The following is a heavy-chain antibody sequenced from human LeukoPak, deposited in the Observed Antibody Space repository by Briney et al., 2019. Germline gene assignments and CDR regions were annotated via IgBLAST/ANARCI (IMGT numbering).Heavy chain of an antibody. J-gene: IGHJ6*02. Sequence: SETLSLTCSVSGGSISTYYWSWIRQSPGKGLEWIGYIYYTGTTNYNPSLRSRVTISVDTSRNQFSLRPSSVTAADTAVYYCAREDPQTTVPEGMDVWGHGTTVIVSS. D-gene: IGHD4-17*01. V-gene: IGHV4-59*01. CDR3: AREDPQTTVPEGMDV. CDR2: IYYTGTT. CDR1: GGSISTYY.